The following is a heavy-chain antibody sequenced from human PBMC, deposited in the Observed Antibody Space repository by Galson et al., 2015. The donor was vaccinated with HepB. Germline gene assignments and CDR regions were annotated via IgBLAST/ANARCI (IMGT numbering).Heavy chain of an antibody. Sequence: QPGAEVIKPGESLKFSCTGSGYSCTSYWIGWGRQRPGKGLEWMGTIYPGDSDTRFSESFQGQVTISADRSISTGYLQWSSLKDWVTAMYYCASQVDTAPGYYFDYWGQGTLVTVSS. V-gene: IGHV5-51*06. CDR1: GYSCTSYW. CDR2: IYPGDSDT. CDR3: ASQVDTAPGYYFDY. J-gene: IGHJ4*02. D-gene: IGHD5-18*01.